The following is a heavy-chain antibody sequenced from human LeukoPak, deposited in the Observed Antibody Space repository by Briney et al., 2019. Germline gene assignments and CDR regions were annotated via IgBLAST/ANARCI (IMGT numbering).Heavy chain of an antibody. Sequence: SETLSLTCAVYGVSFSGYYWSWIRQPPGKGLEWIGEINHSGSTNYNPSLKSRVTISVDTSKNQFSLKLSSVTAADTAVYYCARRVGTRDWYFDLWGRGTLVTVSS. D-gene: IGHD1-14*01. CDR2: INHSGST. CDR3: ARRVGTRDWYFDL. J-gene: IGHJ2*01. CDR1: GVSFSGYY. V-gene: IGHV4-34*01.